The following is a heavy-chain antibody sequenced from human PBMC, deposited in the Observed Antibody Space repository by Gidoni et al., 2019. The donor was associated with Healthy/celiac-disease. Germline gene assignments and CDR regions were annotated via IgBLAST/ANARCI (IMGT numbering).Heavy chain of an antibody. CDR3: ASNLFSPRARMGQNDAFDI. CDR2: INAGNGNT. Sequence: RQAPGQRLEWMGWINAGNGNTKYSQKFQGRVTITRDTSASTAYMELSSLRSEDTAVYYCASNLFSPRARMGQNDAFDIWGQGTMVTVSS. J-gene: IGHJ3*02. V-gene: IGHV1-3*01.